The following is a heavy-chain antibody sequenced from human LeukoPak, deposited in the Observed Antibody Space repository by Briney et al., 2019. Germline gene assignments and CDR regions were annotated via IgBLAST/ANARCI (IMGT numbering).Heavy chain of an antibody. Sequence: GVSLRLSCAASGFTFNSHWMHWVRQAPGKGLVWLSRISSDGRDTGYADSVKGRFTISRDNAKNTLYLQVNSLRAEDTAVYYCARWSYSGGSCPDYWGQGTLVTVSS. V-gene: IGHV3-74*01. CDR2: ISSDGRDT. CDR1: GFTFNSHW. CDR3: ARWSYSGGSCPDY. D-gene: IGHD2-15*01. J-gene: IGHJ4*02.